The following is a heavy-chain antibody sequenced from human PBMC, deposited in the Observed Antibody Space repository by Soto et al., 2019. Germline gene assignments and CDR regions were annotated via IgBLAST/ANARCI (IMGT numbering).Heavy chain of an antibody. CDR3: ARDRAVSARGSFDY. Sequence: QVQLQESGPGLVEPSGTLSLTCAVSGGSVSDTNWWSWVRQPPGKGLEWIGESYHSGSTYYNPSLKSRVTISVDKSKNQFSLRLNSVTAADTAVYFCARDRAVSARGSFDYWGQGTLVTVSS. CDR2: SYHSGST. J-gene: IGHJ4*02. D-gene: IGHD6-19*01. V-gene: IGHV4-4*02. CDR1: GGSVSDTNW.